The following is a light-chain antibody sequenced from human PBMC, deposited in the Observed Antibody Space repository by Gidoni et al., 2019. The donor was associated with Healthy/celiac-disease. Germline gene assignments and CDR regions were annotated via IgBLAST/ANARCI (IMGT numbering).Light chain of an antibody. J-gene: IGLJ3*02. V-gene: IGLV3-1*01. CDR1: KLGDNY. Sequence: SYELTQPPSVSVSPGQTASITCSGDKLGDNYACWYQQKPGQSPVLVIYQDSKRPSGIPERFSGSTSGNTATLTISGTQAMDEADYYCQAWDSSTVWVFGGGTKLTVL. CDR3: QAWDSSTVWV. CDR2: QDS.